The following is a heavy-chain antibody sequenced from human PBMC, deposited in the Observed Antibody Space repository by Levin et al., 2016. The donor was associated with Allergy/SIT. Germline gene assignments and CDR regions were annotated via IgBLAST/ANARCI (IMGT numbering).Heavy chain of an antibody. D-gene: IGHD3-9*01. V-gene: IGHV5-51*01. CDR3: ARHAYDILTGYLPDYFDY. J-gene: IGHJ4*02. CDR2: IYPGDSDT. Sequence: VRQMPGKGLEWMGIIYPGDSDTRYSPSFQGQVTISADKSISTAYLQWSSLKASDTAMYYCARHAYDILTGYLPDYFDYWGQGTLVTVSS.